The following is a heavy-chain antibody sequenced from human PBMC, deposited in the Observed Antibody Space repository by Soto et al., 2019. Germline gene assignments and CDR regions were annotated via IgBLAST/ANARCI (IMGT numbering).Heavy chain of an antibody. D-gene: IGHD6-6*01. CDR1: GDSVSSNSAA. Sequence: SHTLSLTCAISGDSVSSNSAAWNWIRQSPSRGLEWLGRTYYRSKWYSHYAVSVKSRITINPDTSKNQFSLQLNSVTPEDTAVHYCARIHSSSSSDMDVWGQGTTVTVSS. V-gene: IGHV6-1*01. CDR3: ARIHSSSSSDMDV. J-gene: IGHJ6*02. CDR2: TYYRSKWYS.